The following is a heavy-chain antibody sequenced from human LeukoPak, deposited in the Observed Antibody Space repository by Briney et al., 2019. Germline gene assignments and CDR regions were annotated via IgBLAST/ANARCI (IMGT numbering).Heavy chain of an antibody. CDR3: ASPNYDSSGWYDAFDI. CDR1: GYTLTELS. D-gene: IGHD3-22*01. J-gene: IGHJ3*02. Sequence: ASVKVSCKVSGYTLTELSMHWVRQAPGKGLEWMGWINAGNGNTKYSQKFQGRVTITRDTSASTAYMELSSLRSEDTAVYYCASPNYDSSGWYDAFDIWGQGTMVTVSS. V-gene: IGHV1-3*01. CDR2: INAGNGNT.